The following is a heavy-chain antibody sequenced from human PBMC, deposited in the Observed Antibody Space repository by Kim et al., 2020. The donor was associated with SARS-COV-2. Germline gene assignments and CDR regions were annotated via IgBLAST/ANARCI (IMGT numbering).Heavy chain of an antibody. D-gene: IGHD3-22*01. CDR3: ARLAGYYDSSGYYTPAWLRY. J-gene: IGHJ4*02. V-gene: IGHV5-51*01. CDR1: GYSFTSYW. Sequence: GESLKISCKGSGYSFTSYWIGWVRQMPGKGLEWMGIIYPGDSDTRYSPSFQGQVTISADKSISTAYLQWSSLKASDTAMYYCARLAGYYDSSGYYTPAWLRYWGQGTLVTVSS. CDR2: IYPGDSDT.